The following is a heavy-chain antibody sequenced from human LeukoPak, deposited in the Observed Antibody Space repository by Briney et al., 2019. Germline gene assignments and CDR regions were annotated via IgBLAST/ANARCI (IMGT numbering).Heavy chain of an antibody. D-gene: IGHD3-9*01. CDR3: VKVFSRYFDWLFEYYVDY. Sequence: PGGSLRLSCSASGFTFSSYAMHGIRQAPGKGLEYVSAISNNGGNTYYADSVKGRFTISRDNSKNTPYLQMSSLIAEDTDVYYCVKVFSRYFDWLFEYYVDYWGQGTLVTVSS. CDR1: GFTFSSYA. V-gene: IGHV3-64D*06. J-gene: IGHJ4*01. CDR2: ISNNGGNT.